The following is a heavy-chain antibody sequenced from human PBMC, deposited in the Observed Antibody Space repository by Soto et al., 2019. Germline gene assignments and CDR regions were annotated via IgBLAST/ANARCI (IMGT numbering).Heavy chain of an antibody. V-gene: IGHV3-23*01. CDR2: ISGSGGST. Sequence: EVQLLESGGGLVQPGGSLRLSCAASGFTFSSYAMSWVRQAPGKGLEWVSAISGSGGSTYYAHSLKGRFTISRDNSKNTLYLQMNSLRAEDTAVYYCAKATSGYSSGWLYFDYWGKGALVTVSS. CDR1: GFTFSSYA. D-gene: IGHD6-19*01. J-gene: IGHJ4*02. CDR3: AKATSGYSSGWLYFDY.